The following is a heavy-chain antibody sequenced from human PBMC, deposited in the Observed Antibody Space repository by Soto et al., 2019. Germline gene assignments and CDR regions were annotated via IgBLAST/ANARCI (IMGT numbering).Heavy chain of an antibody. Sequence: GESLKISCKASGYTFTNYWIVWVRQVPGKGLEWMGLIYPGDSDTRYNPSFQGQVTISADKSTSAAYLQWNSLMASDTAIYYCARLESIAAAGTASFFDYWGQGTLVTVSS. CDR2: IYPGDSDT. D-gene: IGHD6-13*01. J-gene: IGHJ4*02. CDR3: ARLESIAAAGTASFFDY. V-gene: IGHV5-51*01. CDR1: GYTFTNYW.